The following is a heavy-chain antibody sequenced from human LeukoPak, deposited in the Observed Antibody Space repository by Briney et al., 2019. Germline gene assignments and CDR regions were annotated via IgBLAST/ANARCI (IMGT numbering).Heavy chain of an antibody. CDR1: GGTFSSYT. D-gene: IGHD2-15*01. Sequence: SVKVSCKASGGTFSSYTISWVRQAPGQGLEWMGRIIPILGIANYAQKFQGRVTITADKSTRTAYMELSSLRSEDTAVYYCARDPIVVVAATHYYYYYGMDVWGQGTTVTVSS. CDR3: ARDPIVVVAATHYYYYYGMDV. CDR2: IIPILGIA. V-gene: IGHV1-69*04. J-gene: IGHJ6*02.